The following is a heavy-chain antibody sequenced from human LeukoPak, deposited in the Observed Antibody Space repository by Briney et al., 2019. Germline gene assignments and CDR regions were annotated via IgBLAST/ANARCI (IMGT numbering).Heavy chain of an antibody. CDR2: ISYDGSNK. J-gene: IGHJ4*02. Sequence: GGSLRLSCAASGFTFSSYGMHWVRQAPGKGLEWVAVISYDGSNKYYADSVKGRFTISRDNSKNTLYLQMNSLRAEDTAVYYCAKVGPNRKPGYWGQGTLVTVSS. V-gene: IGHV3-30*18. CDR1: GFTFSSYG. CDR3: AKVGPNRKPGY. D-gene: IGHD1/OR15-1a*01.